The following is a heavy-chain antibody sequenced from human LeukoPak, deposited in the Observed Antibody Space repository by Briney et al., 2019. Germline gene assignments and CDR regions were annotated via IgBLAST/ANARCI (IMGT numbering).Heavy chain of an antibody. D-gene: IGHD3-10*01. V-gene: IGHV4-31*03. Sequence: KPSETLSLTCTVSGGSISSGGYYWSWIRQHPGKGLEWIGYIYYSGSTYYNPSLKSRVTISVDTSKNQFSLKLSSVTAADTAVYYCARERGLVRLFDYWGQGTLVTVSS. J-gene: IGHJ4*02. CDR2: IYYSGST. CDR3: ARERGLVRLFDY. CDR1: GGSISSGGYY.